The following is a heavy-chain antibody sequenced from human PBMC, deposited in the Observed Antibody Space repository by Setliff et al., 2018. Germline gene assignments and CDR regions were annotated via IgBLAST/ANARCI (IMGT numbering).Heavy chain of an antibody. D-gene: IGHD3-16*02. CDR1: GGSISSGDYY. Sequence: KTSETLSLTCTVSGGSISSGDYYWSWIRQPPGKGLEWIGYIYYSGSTYYNPSLKSRVTISVDTSKNQFSLKLSSVTAADTAVYYCARAANMITFGGVIVMGDYYYYYGMDVWGQGTTVTVSS. CDR3: ARAANMITFGGVIVMGDYYYYYGMDV. CDR2: IYYSGST. V-gene: IGHV4-30-4*08. J-gene: IGHJ6*02.